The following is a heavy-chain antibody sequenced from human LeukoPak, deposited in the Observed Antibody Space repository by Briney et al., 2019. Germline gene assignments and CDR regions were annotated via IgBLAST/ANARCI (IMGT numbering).Heavy chain of an antibody. D-gene: IGHD2-8*01. V-gene: IGHV4-34*01. J-gene: IGHJ4*02. CDR1: GGSFSGYY. CDR2: INHSGNT. CDR3: ARDCTNGVCHTGDY. Sequence: SETLSLTCAVYGGSFSGYYWSWIRQPPGKGLEWIGEINHSGNTNYNPSLKSRVTISVDTSKSQFSLKLSSVTAADTAVYYCARDCTNGVCHTGDYWGQGTLVTVS.